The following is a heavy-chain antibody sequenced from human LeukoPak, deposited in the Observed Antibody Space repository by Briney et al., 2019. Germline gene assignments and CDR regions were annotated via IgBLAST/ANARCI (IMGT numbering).Heavy chain of an antibody. D-gene: IGHD3-3*01. CDR1: GGSISSYY. Sequence: PSETLSLTCTVSGGSISSYYWSWIRQPPGKGLEWIGYIYYSGSTNYNPSLKSRVTISVDTSKNQFSLKLSSVTAADTAVYYCARHGFYEYYYYYYGMDVWGQGTTVTVSS. CDR2: IYYSGST. CDR3: ARHGFYEYYYYYYGMDV. J-gene: IGHJ6*02. V-gene: IGHV4-59*08.